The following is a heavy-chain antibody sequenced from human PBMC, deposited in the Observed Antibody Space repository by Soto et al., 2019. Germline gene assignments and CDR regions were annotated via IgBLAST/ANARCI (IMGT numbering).Heavy chain of an antibody. V-gene: IGHV3-15*01. CDR2: IKSKTDGGTT. CDR3: TADRDIWGSYGVDY. CDR1: GFTFSNAW. D-gene: IGHD3-16*01. Sequence: EVQLLESGGGLVKPGGSLRLTCAASGFTFSNAWMSWVRQAPGKGLEWVGRIKSKTDGGTTDYAAPVKGRFTISRDDSKNKLYLQMNSLKTEDTAVYYCTADRDIWGSYGVDYWGQGTLVTVSS. J-gene: IGHJ4*02.